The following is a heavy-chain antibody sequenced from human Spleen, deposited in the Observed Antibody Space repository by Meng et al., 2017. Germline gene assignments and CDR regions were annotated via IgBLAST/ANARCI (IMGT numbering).Heavy chain of an antibody. J-gene: IGHJ4*02. V-gene: IGHV4-34*01. D-gene: IGHD1-26*01. Sequence: SETLSLTCAVYGGSFSGYYWSWIRQPPGKGLEWIGEINHSGSTNYNPSLKSRVTISVDTSKNQFSLKLSSVTAADTAVYYCARGYSGSQTGYFDYWGQGTLVTVSS. CDR1: GGSFSGYY. CDR2: INHSGST. CDR3: ARGYSGSQTGYFDY.